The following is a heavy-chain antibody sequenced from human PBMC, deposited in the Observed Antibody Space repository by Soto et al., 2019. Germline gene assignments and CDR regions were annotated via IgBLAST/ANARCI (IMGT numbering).Heavy chain of an antibody. V-gene: IGHV1-69*13. CDR3: AHLNYYDSSGYYSGFDY. CDR2: IIPIFGTA. Sequence: SVKVSCKASGGTFSIYAISCVLQAALQGLEWMGGIIPIFGTANYAQKFQGRVTITADESTSTAYMELSSLRSEDTAVYYCAHLNYYDSSGYYSGFDYWGQGTLVTVSS. CDR1: GGTFSIYA. J-gene: IGHJ4*02. D-gene: IGHD3-22*01.